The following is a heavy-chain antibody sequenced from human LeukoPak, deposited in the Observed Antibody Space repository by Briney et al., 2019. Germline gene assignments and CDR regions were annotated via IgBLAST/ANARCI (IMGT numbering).Heavy chain of an antibody. CDR3: ARGNLMVRGVISH. D-gene: IGHD3-10*01. J-gene: IGHJ4*02. CDR2: IYYSGST. V-gene: IGHV4-59*12. Sequence: PSETLSLTCTVSGGSMSPYHWGWIRQPPGKGLEWTGYIYYSGSTNYNPSLNSRVTISVDTSKNQFSLKLSSVTAADTAVYYCARGNLMVRGVISHWGQGTLVTVSS. CDR1: GGSMSPYH.